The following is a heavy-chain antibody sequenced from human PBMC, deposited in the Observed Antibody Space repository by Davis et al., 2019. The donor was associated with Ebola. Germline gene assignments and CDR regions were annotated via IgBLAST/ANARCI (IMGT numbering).Heavy chain of an antibody. CDR1: GFTFGDYA. CDR2: IRSKAYGGTT. V-gene: IGHV3-49*04. D-gene: IGHD3-22*01. J-gene: IGHJ4*02. Sequence: GESLKISCTASGFTFGDYAMSWVRQAPGKGLEWVGFIRSKAYGGTTEYAASVKGRFTISRDDSKSIAYLQMNSLKTEDTAVYYCTREVATYYYDSSGYYALYYFDYWGQGTLVTVSS. CDR3: TREVATYYYDSSGYYALYYFDY.